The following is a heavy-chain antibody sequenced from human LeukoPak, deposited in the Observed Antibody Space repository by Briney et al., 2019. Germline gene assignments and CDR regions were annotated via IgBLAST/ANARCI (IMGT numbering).Heavy chain of an antibody. D-gene: IGHD4-11*01. Sequence: ASVKVSCKASGYTFTGYYMHWVRQAPGQGREWMGWINPNSGGTNYAQKFQGRVTMTRDTSISTAYMELSRLRSDDTAVYYCARVAGTLFNYHFDYWGQGTLVTVSS. CDR2: INPNSGGT. J-gene: IGHJ4*02. CDR3: ARVAGTLFNYHFDY. CDR1: GYTFTGYY. V-gene: IGHV1-2*02.